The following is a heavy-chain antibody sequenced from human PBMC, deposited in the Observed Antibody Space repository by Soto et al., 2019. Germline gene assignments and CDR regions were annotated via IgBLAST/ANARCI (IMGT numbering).Heavy chain of an antibody. CDR3: ARDNGYYDF. CDR1: GYTFSSYI. D-gene: IGHD2-8*01. Sequence: ASVKASCKTSGYTFSSYIINWVRQAPGQGLEWMAWISTNSGNTHYAERVQGRVTVTLDKSARTAFMEMWGLTSDDTAVYFCARDNGYYDFWGQGTLVTVSS. J-gene: IGHJ4*02. V-gene: IGHV1-18*01. CDR2: ISTNSGNT.